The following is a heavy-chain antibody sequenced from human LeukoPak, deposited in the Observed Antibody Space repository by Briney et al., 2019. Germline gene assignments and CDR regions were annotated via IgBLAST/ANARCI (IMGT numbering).Heavy chain of an antibody. J-gene: IGHJ4*02. D-gene: IGHD3-22*01. CDR3: ARRAGDYSHPYDY. CDR2: IYSGGNT. CDR1: GFTVSSNS. Sequence: PGGSLRLSCTVSGFTVSSNSMSWVRQAPGKGLEWVSFIYSGGNTQYSASVKGRFTISRDNSKNTLYLQMNSLRAEDTAVYYCARRAGDYSHPYDYWGQGTLVTVSS. V-gene: IGHV3-53*01.